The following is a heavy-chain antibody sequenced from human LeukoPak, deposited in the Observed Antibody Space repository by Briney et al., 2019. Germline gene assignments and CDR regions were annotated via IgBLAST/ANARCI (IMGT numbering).Heavy chain of an antibody. V-gene: IGHV3-30*18. Sequence: GGSLRLSCAASGFTFSSYAMHWVRQAPGKGLEWVAVISYDGSNKYYADSVKGRFTISRDNSKNTLYLQMNSLRAEDTAVYYCAKLEDWGQGTLVTVSS. CDR3: AKLED. CDR2: ISYDGSNK. D-gene: IGHD5-24*01. J-gene: IGHJ4*02. CDR1: GFTFSSYA.